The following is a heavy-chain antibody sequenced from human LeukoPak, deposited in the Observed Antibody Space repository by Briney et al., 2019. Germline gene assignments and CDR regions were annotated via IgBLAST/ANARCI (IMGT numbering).Heavy chain of an antibody. CDR1: GFTFSSDS. J-gene: IGHJ4*02. Sequence: PGGALRLSCAASGFTFSSDSMNWVRQAPWKGLEWGSSINNSSSYIYYADSMRGGCTISRDTTHNSRYLQKNSLRDEDTALYYVATADVRAKGMVDCCGQGCLVTV. CDR2: INNSSSYI. CDR3: ATADVRAKGMVDC. D-gene: IGHD1-26*01. V-gene: IGHV3-21*03.